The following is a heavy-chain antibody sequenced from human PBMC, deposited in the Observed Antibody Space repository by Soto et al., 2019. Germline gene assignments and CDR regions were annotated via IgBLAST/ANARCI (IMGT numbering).Heavy chain of an antibody. CDR3: AKDGQHSDYYMDV. CDR2: ISWNSGSI. CDR1: GFTFDDYA. Sequence: GGSLRLSCAASGFTFDDYAMHWVRQAPGKGLEWVSGISWNSGSIGYADSVKGRFTISRDNAKNSLYLQMNSLRAEDTALYYCAKDGQHSDYYMDVWGKGTTVTVSS. V-gene: IGHV3-9*01. J-gene: IGHJ6*03. D-gene: IGHD3-3*02.